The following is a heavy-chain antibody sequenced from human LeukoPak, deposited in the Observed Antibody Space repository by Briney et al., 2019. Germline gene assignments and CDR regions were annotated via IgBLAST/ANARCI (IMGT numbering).Heavy chain of an antibody. D-gene: IGHD6-19*01. V-gene: IGHV4-39*01. CDR1: GGSISSSSYY. Sequence: KPSETLSLTCTVSGGSISSSSYYWGWIRQPPGKGLEWSVSIYYSGSTYYNPSLKRRVTISVYTAKNKCSLKLSSVTAADTAVYYCARRGGSGWDTFDYWGQGTLVTVSS. CDR2: IYYSGST. J-gene: IGHJ4*02. CDR3: ARRGGSGWDTFDY.